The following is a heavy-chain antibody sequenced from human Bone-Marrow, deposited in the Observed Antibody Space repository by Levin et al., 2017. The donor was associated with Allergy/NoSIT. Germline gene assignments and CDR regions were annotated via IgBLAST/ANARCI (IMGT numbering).Heavy chain of an antibody. CDR1: GFTFINYG. Sequence: PGGSLRLSCATSGFTFINYGMVWVRQAPGKGLEWVALISKDGSNEYYQDSVRGRFTISRDNSKSTVHLQMNSLRPEDTAVYYCAKMTTMTNYYYGMDVWGQGTTVTVS. J-gene: IGHJ6*02. V-gene: IGHV3-30*18. CDR3: AKMTTMTNYYYGMDV. CDR2: ISKDGSNE. D-gene: IGHD4-17*01.